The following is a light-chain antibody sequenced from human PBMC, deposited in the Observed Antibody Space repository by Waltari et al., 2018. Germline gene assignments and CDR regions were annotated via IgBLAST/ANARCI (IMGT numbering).Light chain of an antibody. Sequence: DIVLTQSPGTLPLSPGARATRPCRSSQSVSRSVACDQQKPGQVPRLLTYGASNSATGIADRVSGSGSGTDFSLTISKLKPEDFAVYYCQPYVSFPATFGQGTKVEIK. V-gene: IGKV3-20*01. J-gene: IGKJ1*01. CDR2: GAS. CDR3: QPYVSFPAT. CDR1: QSVSRS.